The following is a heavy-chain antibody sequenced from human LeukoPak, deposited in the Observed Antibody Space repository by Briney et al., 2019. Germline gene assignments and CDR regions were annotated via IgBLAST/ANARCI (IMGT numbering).Heavy chain of an antibody. V-gene: IGHV3-23*01. CDR1: GFTFSNYG. Sequence: GGSLRLSCAGSGFTFSNYGMSWVRQAPGKGLEWVSAIDGGSVNTLYADSVKGRFTISRDNSKNTVYLQMNSLSAEDTAIYYCAKRSARPKPFDCWGQGTLVTVSS. D-gene: IGHD6-25*01. CDR2: IDGGSVNT. J-gene: IGHJ4*02. CDR3: AKRSARPKPFDC.